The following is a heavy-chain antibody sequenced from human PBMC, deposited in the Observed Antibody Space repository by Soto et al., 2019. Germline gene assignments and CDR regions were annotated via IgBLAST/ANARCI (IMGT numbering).Heavy chain of an antibody. CDR3: ARSSGYCSGGSCYSGSRQGPENDY. CDR1: GGSISSGGYY. Sequence: SETLSLTCTVSGGSISSGGYYWSWIRQHPGKGLEWIGYIYYSGSTYYNPSLKSRVTISVDTSKNQFSLKLSSVTAADTAVYYCARSSGYCSGGSCYSGSRQGPENDYWGQGTLVTVSS. J-gene: IGHJ4*02. CDR2: IYYSGST. D-gene: IGHD2-15*01. V-gene: IGHV4-31*03.